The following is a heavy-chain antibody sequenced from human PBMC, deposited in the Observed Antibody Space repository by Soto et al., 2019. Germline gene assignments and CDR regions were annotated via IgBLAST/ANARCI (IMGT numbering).Heavy chain of an antibody. CDR3: ARAYTNRNPNGMDV. D-gene: IGHD3-16*01. CDR2: IYYSGST. J-gene: IGHJ6*02. CDR1: GGSISSYY. V-gene: IGHV4-59*01. Sequence: SETLSLTCTVSGGSISSYYWSWIRQPPGKGLEWIGYIYYSGSTNYNPSLKSRVTISVDTSKNQFSLKLSSVTAADTAVYYCARAYTNRNPNGMDVWGQGTTVTVSS.